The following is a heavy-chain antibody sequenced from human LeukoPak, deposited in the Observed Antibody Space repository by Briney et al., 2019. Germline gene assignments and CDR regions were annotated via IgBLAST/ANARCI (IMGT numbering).Heavy chain of an antibody. D-gene: IGHD5-12*01. J-gene: IGHJ1*01. CDR2: IYYSGST. Sequence: SETLSLTCTVSGGSISSYYWSWIRQPPGKGLEWIGYIYYSGSTNYNPSLKSRVTISVDTSKNQFSLKLSSVTAADTAVYYCARHIGGYEIYFQHWGQGTLVTVSS. V-gene: IGHV4-59*08. CDR1: GGSISSYY. CDR3: ARHIGGYEIYFQH.